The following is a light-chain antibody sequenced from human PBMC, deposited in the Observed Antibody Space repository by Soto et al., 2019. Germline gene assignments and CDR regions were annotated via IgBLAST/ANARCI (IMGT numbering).Light chain of an antibody. J-gene: IGKJ2*01. V-gene: IGKV3-20*01. CDR3: QQYGSSYT. CDR1: KRVSSSY. CDR2: GAS. Sequence: EIVLTQSPGTLSLSPGERATLSCRASKRVSSSYLAWYQQKPGQAPRLLIYGASSRATGIPDRFSGSGSGTDFTLTISRLEPEDFAVYYCQQYGSSYTFGQGTKLEIK.